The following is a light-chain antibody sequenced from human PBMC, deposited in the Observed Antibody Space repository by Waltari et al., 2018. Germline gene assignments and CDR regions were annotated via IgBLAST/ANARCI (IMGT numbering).Light chain of an antibody. CDR1: QSLGLN. J-gene: IGKJ2*01. CDR2: GAS. CDR3: QHYVGWPPAYT. Sequence: ETVMTQSPATLSVSPGGRAPLPCRASQSLGLNLARYQQKPGQAPRLLIYGASSRATGVPARFSGSGSGTDFTLTISSLQSEDFVVYYCQHYVGWPPAYTFGQGTKLEIK. V-gene: IGKV3-15*01.